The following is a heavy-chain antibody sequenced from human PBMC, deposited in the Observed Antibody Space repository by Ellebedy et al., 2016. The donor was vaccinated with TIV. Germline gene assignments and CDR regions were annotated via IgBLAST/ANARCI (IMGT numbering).Heavy chain of an antibody. J-gene: IGHJ4*02. V-gene: IGHV1-18*01. Sequence: ASVKVSCKVSGYTLTEFSIHWVRQAPGQGLEWMGWISANNGNTNYAQKLQGRVTMTTDTSTSTAYMELSSLRSEDTAVYYCATGGDYYGSGSIFDYWGQGTLVTVSS. CDR2: ISANNGNT. D-gene: IGHD3-10*01. CDR1: GYTLTEFS. CDR3: ATGGDYYGSGSIFDY.